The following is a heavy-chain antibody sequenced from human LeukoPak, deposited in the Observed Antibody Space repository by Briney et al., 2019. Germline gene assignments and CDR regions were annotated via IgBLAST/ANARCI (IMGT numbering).Heavy chain of an antibody. D-gene: IGHD2-2*01. CDR1: GFTFSSYG. Sequence: GGSLRLSCAASGFTFSSYGMHWVRQAPGKGLEWVAVIWYDGSNKYYADSVKGRFTISRDNSKNTLYLQMNSLRAEDTAVYYCAREVVPAVKGRYGMDVWGQGTTVTVSS. CDR2: IWYDGSNK. CDR3: AREVVPAVKGRYGMDV. J-gene: IGHJ6*02. V-gene: IGHV3-33*01.